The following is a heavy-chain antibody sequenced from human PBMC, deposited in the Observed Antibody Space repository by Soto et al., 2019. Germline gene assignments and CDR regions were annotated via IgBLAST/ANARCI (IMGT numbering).Heavy chain of an antibody. CDR2: INPLPTSGST. CDR3: ARRVTVTYFFDF. D-gene: IGHD4-17*01. Sequence: ASVKVSCKASGYIFTNYYIHWVRQAPGQGLEWMAIINPLPTSGSTNYDPSLKSRVTISVDTSKNQFSLRLTSVTAADTAVYYCARRVTVTYFFDFWAQGTLVTVSS. V-gene: IGHV1-46*01. CDR1: GYIFTNYY. J-gene: IGHJ4*02.